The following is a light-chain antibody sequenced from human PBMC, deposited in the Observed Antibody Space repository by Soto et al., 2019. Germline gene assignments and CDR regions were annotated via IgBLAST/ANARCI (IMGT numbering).Light chain of an antibody. Sequence: EIVMTQSPATLSVSPGERATLSCRASQSVSSNLAWYQQKPGQAPRLLIYGASTRATGIPDRLSGSGSGTEFTLTISSLQSEDSAVYYCQQYNSWPWTFGQGTKVEIK. CDR3: QQYNSWPWT. CDR2: GAS. CDR1: QSVSSN. V-gene: IGKV3-15*01. J-gene: IGKJ1*01.